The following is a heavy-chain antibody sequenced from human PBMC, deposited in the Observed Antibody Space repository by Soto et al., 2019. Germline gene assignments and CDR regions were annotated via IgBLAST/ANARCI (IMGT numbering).Heavy chain of an antibody. D-gene: IGHD1-7*01. CDR1: GFTFSDYY. V-gene: IGHV3-11*01. Sequence: QVPLVESGGGLVKPGGSLRLSCAASGFTFSDYYMSWIRQAPGKGLEWVSYISSSGTTIFYADSLRGRFTISRDNAKKSLYLQMNSLRGEDTAVYYCAREPSNWNYCFDYWGQGTLVTVSS. J-gene: IGHJ4*02. CDR3: AREPSNWNYCFDY. CDR2: ISSSGTTI.